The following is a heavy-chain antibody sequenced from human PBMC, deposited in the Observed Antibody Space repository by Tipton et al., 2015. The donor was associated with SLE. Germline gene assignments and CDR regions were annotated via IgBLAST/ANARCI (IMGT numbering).Heavy chain of an antibody. CDR2: IYYTGTT. V-gene: IGHV4-31*03. CDR1: GGSISSSSYY. CDR3: ARTETIADYGKWEF. D-gene: IGHD4-17*01. J-gene: IGHJ4*02. Sequence: TLSLTCTVSGGSISSSSYYWCWIRQPPGKGLEGIGHIYYTGTTYYNPSLKSRVIISLDKSENQFSLRLNSVTAADTAVYYCARTETIADYGKWEFWGRGTLVIVSS.